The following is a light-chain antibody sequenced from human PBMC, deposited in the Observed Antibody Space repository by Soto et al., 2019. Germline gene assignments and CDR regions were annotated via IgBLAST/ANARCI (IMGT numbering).Light chain of an antibody. CDR1: QGISSY. J-gene: IGKJ5*01. Sequence: AIRMTQSPSSFSASTGDRVTITCRASQGISSYLAWYQQKPGKAPKLLIYAASTLQNGVPSTFSGSGSGTEFTLTISSLQPEDFGTYYCQQFKSYPITFGQGTRLEIK. CDR2: AAS. CDR3: QQFKSYPIT. V-gene: IGKV1-8*01.